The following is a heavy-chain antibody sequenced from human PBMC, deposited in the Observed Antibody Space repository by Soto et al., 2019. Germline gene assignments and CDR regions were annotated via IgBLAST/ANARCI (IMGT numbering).Heavy chain of an antibody. Sequence: QVQLQESGPGLVKPSGTLSLTCAVSSGSISSSNWWSWVRQPPGKGLEWIGEIYHSGSTNYNPSLQSRVTISVDKSKNQFSLKLSSVTAADTAVYYCARAIAAAGPGNYMDVWGKGTTVTVSS. J-gene: IGHJ6*03. V-gene: IGHV4-4*02. CDR3: ARAIAAAGPGNYMDV. CDR1: SGSISSSNW. CDR2: IYHSGST. D-gene: IGHD6-13*01.